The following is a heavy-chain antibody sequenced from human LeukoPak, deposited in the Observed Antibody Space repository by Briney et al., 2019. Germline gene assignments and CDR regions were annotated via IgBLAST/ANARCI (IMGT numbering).Heavy chain of an antibody. CDR3: ARAPLSGNLYSGSYYPDY. D-gene: IGHD1-26*01. CDR1: GFTFSTYG. CDR2: ISSSTTYM. J-gene: IGHJ4*02. Sequence: GGSLRLSCTASGFTFSTYGMDWVRQAPGRGLEWVSSISSSTTYMYYADSVKGRFTISRDDAKNSLYLQMHSLRAEDTAVYYCARAPLSGNLYSGSYYPDYWGRGTLVTVSS. V-gene: IGHV3-21*01.